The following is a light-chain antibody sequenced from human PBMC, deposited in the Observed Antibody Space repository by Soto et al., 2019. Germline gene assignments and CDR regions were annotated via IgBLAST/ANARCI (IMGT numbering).Light chain of an antibody. J-gene: IGKJ2*01. CDR2: DAS. V-gene: IGKV3-11*01. CDR3: QQRSNWLPYT. Sequence: ETVLTQSPATLSLSPGERATLSCRASQSVSNSLAWDQQKPGQAPRLLIYDASNRATGIPARFSGSGSGTDFTLTISGLEPEDSAVYYCQQRSNWLPYTFGEGTKVHIK. CDR1: QSVSNS.